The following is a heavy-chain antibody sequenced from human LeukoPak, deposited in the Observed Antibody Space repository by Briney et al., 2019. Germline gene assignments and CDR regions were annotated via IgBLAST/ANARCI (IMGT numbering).Heavy chain of an antibody. CDR3: AKGEQDIVVVPAARWGY. CDR2: ISGSGGST. Sequence: PGGSLRLSCAASGFTFSSYAMSWVRQAPGKGLEWVSAISGSGGSTYYADSVKGRFTISRDNSKNTLYLQMNSLRAEDTAVYYCAKGEQDIVVVPAARWGYWGQGTLVTVSS. D-gene: IGHD2-2*01. CDR1: GFTFSSYA. J-gene: IGHJ4*02. V-gene: IGHV3-23*01.